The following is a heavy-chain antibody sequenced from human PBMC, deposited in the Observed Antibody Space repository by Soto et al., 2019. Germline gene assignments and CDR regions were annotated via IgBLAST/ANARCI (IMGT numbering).Heavy chain of an antibody. J-gene: IGHJ4*02. CDR2: IWYDGSNK. CDR1: GFPFSSYG. Sequence: QVHLVESGVGVVQPGRSLRLSCAASGFPFSSYGMHWVRQAPGKGLDWVAVIWYDGSNKDYADSVKGRFTISRDNSKNTLYLQMNSLRADDTAVYYCASSINWGQGTLVTVSS. V-gene: IGHV3-33*01. CDR3: ASSIN.